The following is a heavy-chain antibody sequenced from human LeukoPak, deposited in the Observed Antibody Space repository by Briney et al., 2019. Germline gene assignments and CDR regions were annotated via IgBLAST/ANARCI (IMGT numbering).Heavy chain of an antibody. CDR2: IYYSGST. CDR1: GGSVSSGSYY. CDR3: ARAGYDFWSGGGDY. Sequence: SETLSLICTVSGGSVSSGSYYWSWIRQPPGKGLEWIGYIYYSGSTNYNPSLKSRVTISVDTSKNQFSLKLSSVTAADTAVYYCARAGYDFWSGGGDYWGQGTLVTVSS. D-gene: IGHD3-3*01. V-gene: IGHV4-61*01. J-gene: IGHJ4*02.